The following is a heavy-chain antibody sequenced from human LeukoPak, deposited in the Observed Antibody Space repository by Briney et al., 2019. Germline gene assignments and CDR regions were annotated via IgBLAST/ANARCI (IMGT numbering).Heavy chain of an antibody. Sequence: GGSLRLSCAASGFTFSSYWMHWVRQAPGKGLVWVSRINKDGSSTSYADSVKGRFTISRDNTKNTLFLQMNSLRAEDAAVYYCARDGAAAGTDYFDYWGQGTLVTVSS. V-gene: IGHV3-74*01. CDR2: INKDGSST. CDR1: GFTFSSYW. D-gene: IGHD6-13*01. CDR3: ARDGAAAGTDYFDY. J-gene: IGHJ4*02.